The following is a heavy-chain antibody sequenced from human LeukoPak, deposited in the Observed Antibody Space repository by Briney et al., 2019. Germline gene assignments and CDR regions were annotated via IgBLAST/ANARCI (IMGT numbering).Heavy chain of an antibody. J-gene: IGHJ3*01. V-gene: IGHV3-7*01. Sequence: GGSLRLSCAASGFTFSSYWMSWVRQAPGKGLEGAANIKEDVTHKYYLGSVRGRFTISRDNAKNSLYLQMNSLRAEDTAIYYCAREARGTRAAFDVWGQGTMVTVFS. D-gene: IGHD2-8*01. CDR3: AREARGTRAAFDV. CDR1: GFTFSSYW. CDR2: IKEDVTHK.